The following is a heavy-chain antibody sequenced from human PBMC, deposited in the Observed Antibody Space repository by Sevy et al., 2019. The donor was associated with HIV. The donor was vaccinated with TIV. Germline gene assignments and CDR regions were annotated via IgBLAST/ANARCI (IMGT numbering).Heavy chain of an antibody. J-gene: IGHJ6*02. CDR1: GFTFNTYE. CDR2: ITYSGSTT. V-gene: IGHV3-48*03. CDR3: ARGTATYYYGSGGMDV. Sequence: GGSLRLSCAASGFTFNTYEMNWVRQAPGKGLEWISSITYSGSTTYYAESVKGRFTISRDNAKNSLSLQMNSLRPEDTAVYYCARGTATYYYGSGGMDVWGQGTTVTVSS. D-gene: IGHD3-10*01.